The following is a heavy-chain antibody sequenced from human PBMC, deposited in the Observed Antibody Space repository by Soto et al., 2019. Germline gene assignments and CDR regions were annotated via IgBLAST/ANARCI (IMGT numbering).Heavy chain of an antibody. J-gene: IGHJ6*02. CDR1: GYTFTSYA. Sequence: ASVKVSCKASGYTFTSYAMHWVRQAPGQRLEWMGWINAGNGNTKYSQKFQGRVTITRDTSASTAYMELSSLRSEDTAVYYCARTQRIAAAGTYYYYYGMDVWGQGTTVTVSS. CDR2: INAGNGNT. D-gene: IGHD6-13*01. V-gene: IGHV1-3*01. CDR3: ARTQRIAAAGTYYYYYGMDV.